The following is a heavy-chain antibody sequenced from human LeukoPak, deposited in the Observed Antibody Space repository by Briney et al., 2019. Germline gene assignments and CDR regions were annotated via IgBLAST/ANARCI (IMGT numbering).Heavy chain of an antibody. V-gene: IGHV3-30-3*01. J-gene: IGHJ6*02. CDR3: ARGEWSDSSGYYYYYGMDV. Sequence: PGRSLRLSCAASGFTFSSYAMHWVRHARGKGLEWVVVISYGGSNKYYPDPVKGRFTISRDNSKNTLYLQINSLRAEDTAVYYCARGEWSDSSGYYYYYGMDVWGQGTTVTVSS. CDR2: ISYGGSNK. D-gene: IGHD3-22*01. CDR1: GFTFSSYA.